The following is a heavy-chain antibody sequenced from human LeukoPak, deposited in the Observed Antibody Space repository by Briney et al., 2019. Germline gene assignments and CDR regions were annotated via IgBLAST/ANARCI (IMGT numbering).Heavy chain of an antibody. Sequence: ASVKVSCKASGYTFTGYYMHWVRQAPGQGLEWMGWINPNSGGINYAQKFQGRVTMTRDTSISTAYMELSRLRSDDTAVYYCARGVELLWFGELSTFDYWGQGTLVTVSS. J-gene: IGHJ4*02. V-gene: IGHV1-2*02. D-gene: IGHD3-10*01. CDR2: INPNSGGI. CDR1: GYTFTGYY. CDR3: ARGVELLWFGELSTFDY.